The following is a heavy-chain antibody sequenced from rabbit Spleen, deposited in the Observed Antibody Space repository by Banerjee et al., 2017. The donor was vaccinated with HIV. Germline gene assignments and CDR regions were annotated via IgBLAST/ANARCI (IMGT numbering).Heavy chain of an antibody. CDR3: ARDLPDVIGWNFNL. J-gene: IGHJ4*01. CDR2: IYTGDGST. D-gene: IGHD1-1*01. V-gene: IGHV1S45*01. Sequence: QEQLVESGGGLVQPGASLTLTCTASGFSFSSSYDICWVRQAPGKGLEWIACIYTGDGSTAYASWAKGRFTVSKTSSTTVTLQLNSLTAADTARYFCARDLPDVIGWNFNLWGQGTLVTVS. CDR1: GFSFSSSYD.